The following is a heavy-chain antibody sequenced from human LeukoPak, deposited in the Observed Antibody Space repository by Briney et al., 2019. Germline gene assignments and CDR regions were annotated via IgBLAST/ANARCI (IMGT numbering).Heavy chain of an antibody. CDR3: ARRMDLLRYFDY. Sequence: GGSLRLSCAASGFTFSSYSMNWVRQAPGKGREGVSSISSSSSYIYYADSVKGRFTISRDNAKNSLCLQMNSLRAEDTAVYYCARRMDLLRYFDYWGQGTLVTVSS. J-gene: IGHJ4*02. CDR2: ISSSSSYI. V-gene: IGHV3-21*01. CDR1: GFTFSSYS. D-gene: IGHD3/OR15-3a*01.